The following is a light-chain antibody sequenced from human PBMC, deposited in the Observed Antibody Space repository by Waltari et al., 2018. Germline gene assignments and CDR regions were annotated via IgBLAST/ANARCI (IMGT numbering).Light chain of an antibody. CDR3: QQRRNWPLT. CDR2: DTS. Sequence: EIVLTQSPATLSLSPGERATLSCRASQSVNWYLAWYQQRPGQAPRLLIYDTSNRATGIPARFSGGGSETDFTLTISSLEPDDSAVYYCQQRRNWPLTFGGGTKVEIK. CDR1: QSVNWY. V-gene: IGKV3-11*01. J-gene: IGKJ4*01.